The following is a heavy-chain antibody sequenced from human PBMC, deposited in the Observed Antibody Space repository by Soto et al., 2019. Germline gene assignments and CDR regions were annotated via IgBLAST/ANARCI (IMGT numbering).Heavy chain of an antibody. J-gene: IGHJ4*02. V-gene: IGHV4-59*01. CDR3: ARVRVAAAGYYFDY. Sequence: QVQLQESGPGLVKPSETLSLTCTVSGGSISSYYWSWIRQPPGKGLEWIGYIYYSGSTNYNPSLKSRVTISVDTSKNQFSLKLSSVTAADTAVYYCARVRVAAAGYYFDYWGQGTLVTVSS. CDR2: IYYSGST. D-gene: IGHD6-13*01. CDR1: GGSISSYY.